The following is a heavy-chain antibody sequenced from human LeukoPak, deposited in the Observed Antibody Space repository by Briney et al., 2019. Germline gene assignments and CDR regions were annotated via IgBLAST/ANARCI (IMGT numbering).Heavy chain of an antibody. V-gene: IGHV3-23*01. J-gene: IGHJ6*03. Sequence: QPGGSLRLSCAASGFTFSSYAMSWVRQAPGKGLEWVSAISGSGGSTYYADSVKGRFTISRDNSKNTLYLQMNSLRAEDTAVYYCAKGPSSQVGGNYYYYMDIWGKGTTVTVSS. CDR3: AKGPSSQVGGNYYYYMDI. CDR2: ISGSGGST. D-gene: IGHD1-26*01. CDR1: GFTFSSYA.